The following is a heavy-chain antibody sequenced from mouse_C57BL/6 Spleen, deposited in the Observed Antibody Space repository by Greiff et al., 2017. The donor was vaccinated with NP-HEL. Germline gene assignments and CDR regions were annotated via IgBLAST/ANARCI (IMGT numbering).Heavy chain of an antibody. V-gene: IGHV5-6*02. Sequence: DVKLVESGGDLVKPGGSLKLSCAASGFTFSSYGMSWVRQTPDKRLEWVATISSGGSYTYYPDSVKGRFTISRDNAKNTLYLQMSSLKSEDTAMYYCARQNYGNPGNAMDYWGQRTSVTVSS. J-gene: IGHJ4*01. CDR2: ISSGGSYT. D-gene: IGHD2-1*01. CDR3: ARQNYGNPGNAMDY. CDR1: GFTFSSYG.